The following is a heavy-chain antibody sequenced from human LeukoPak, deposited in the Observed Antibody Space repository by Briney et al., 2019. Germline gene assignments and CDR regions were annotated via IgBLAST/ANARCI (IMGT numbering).Heavy chain of an antibody. Sequence: PGGSLRLSCAASGFTFGHYWMHWVRQAPGKGLEWVSRIEYNGRMTNYADSVKGRFTISRDNAKSTLYLQMNSLRVDDTAVYYCASQLLVGRIDSWGQGTLVTVSS. CDR2: IEYNGRMT. CDR1: GFTFGHYW. J-gene: IGHJ4*02. D-gene: IGHD2-8*02. V-gene: IGHV3-74*01. CDR3: ASQLLVGRIDS.